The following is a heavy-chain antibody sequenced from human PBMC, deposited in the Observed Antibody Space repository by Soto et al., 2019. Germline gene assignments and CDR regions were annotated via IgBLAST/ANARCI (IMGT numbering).Heavy chain of an antibody. CDR1: GFTVSSKY. CDR3: AREAPMDV. CDR2: LWSAGNT. Sequence: DVLLVETGGGLIQPGGSLRLSCVASGFTVSSKYMSWVCQAPGKGLEWVSVLWSAGNTYYADSVRGRFTISRDSSKNTLYLEMSSLRADDTAVYYCAREAPMDVWGQGTTVIVSS. V-gene: IGHV3-53*02. J-gene: IGHJ6*02.